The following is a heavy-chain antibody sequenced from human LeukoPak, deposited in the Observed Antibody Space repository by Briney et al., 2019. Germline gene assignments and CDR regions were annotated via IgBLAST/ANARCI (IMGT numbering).Heavy chain of an antibody. V-gene: IGHV3-9*01. CDR1: GFTFYDYA. CDR3: AKDGSSSWYRAPFDY. J-gene: IGHJ4*02. CDR2: ISWNSGSI. D-gene: IGHD6-13*01. Sequence: GGSLRLSCAASGFTFYDYAMHWVRHAPGKGLEWASGISWNSGSIGYADSVKGRFTISRDNAKNSLYLQMNSLRAEDTALYYCAKDGSSSWYRAPFDYWGQGTLVTVSS.